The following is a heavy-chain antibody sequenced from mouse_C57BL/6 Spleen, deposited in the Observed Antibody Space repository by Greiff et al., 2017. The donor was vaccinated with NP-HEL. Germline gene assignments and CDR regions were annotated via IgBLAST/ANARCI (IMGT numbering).Heavy chain of an antibody. CDR2: IDPSDSYT. V-gene: IGHV1-50*01. CDR1: GYTFTSYW. J-gene: IGHJ4*01. Sequence: QVQLQQPGAELVKPGASVKLSCKASGYTFTSYWMQWVKQRPGQGLEWIGEIDPSDSYTNYNQKFKGKATLTVDTSSSTAYMQLSSLTSEDSAVYYCARGGYYYGSRSMDYWGQGTSVTVSS. CDR3: ARGGYYYGSRSMDY. D-gene: IGHD1-1*01.